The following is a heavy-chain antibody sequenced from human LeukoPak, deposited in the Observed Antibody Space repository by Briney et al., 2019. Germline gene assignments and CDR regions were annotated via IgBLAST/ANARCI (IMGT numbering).Heavy chain of an antibody. J-gene: IGHJ4*02. V-gene: IGHV3-7*05. CDR2: MNEDGSAK. Sequence: QPGGSLRLSCAASGFTFSSYWMSWVRQAPRKGLEWVANMNEDGSAKHYVDSVKGRFTISRDNAKNSLYLQMNSLRVEDTAVYYCARHLHWGWDYWGQGALVTVSS. CDR3: ARHLHWGWDY. D-gene: IGHD7-27*01. CDR1: GFTFSSYW.